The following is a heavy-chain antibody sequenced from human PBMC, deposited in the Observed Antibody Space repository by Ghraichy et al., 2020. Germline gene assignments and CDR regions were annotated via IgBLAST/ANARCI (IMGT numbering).Heavy chain of an antibody. CDR1: GYTFTSYG. CDR3: ARGGVLRFLEWSTQPDY. CDR2: ISAYNGNT. D-gene: IGHD3-3*01. V-gene: IGHV1-18*01. Sequence: ASVKVSCKASGYTFTSYGISWVRQAPGQGLEWMGWISAYNGNTNYAQKLQGRVTMTTDTSTSTAYMELRSLRSDDTAVYYCARGGVLRFLEWSTQPDYWGQGTLVTVSS. J-gene: IGHJ4*02.